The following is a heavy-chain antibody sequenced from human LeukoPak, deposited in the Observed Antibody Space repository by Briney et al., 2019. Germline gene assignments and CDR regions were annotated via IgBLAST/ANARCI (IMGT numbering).Heavy chain of an antibody. CDR3: ARHNSGSYYPVAY. Sequence: SETLSLTCTVSGGSISSNNYYWGWMRQPPGKGLEWIGSIYYSGSTYYNPSLKSRVTMSLDTSKNHFSLKVSSATAADTAVYYCARHNSGSYYPVAYWGQGTLVTVSS. CDR1: GGSISSNNYY. V-gene: IGHV4-39*01. CDR2: IYYSGST. D-gene: IGHD1-26*01. J-gene: IGHJ4*02.